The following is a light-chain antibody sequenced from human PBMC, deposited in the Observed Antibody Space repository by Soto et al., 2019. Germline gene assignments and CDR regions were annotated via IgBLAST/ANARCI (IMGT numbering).Light chain of an antibody. V-gene: IGKV3-15*01. J-gene: IGKJ5*01. Sequence: EIVMTQSPATLSVSPGKRATLSCRTSQSVRSNVAWYQQKHGQTPRLLIYTASTRATGIPARFSGSGSGTEFTLTISSLQSADFAVYYCQQYNDWPLTFGQGTRLEIK. CDR3: QQYNDWPLT. CDR1: QSVRSN. CDR2: TAS.